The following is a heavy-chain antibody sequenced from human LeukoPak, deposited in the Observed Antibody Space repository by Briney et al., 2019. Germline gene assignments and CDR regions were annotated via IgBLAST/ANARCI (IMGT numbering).Heavy chain of an antibody. J-gene: IGHJ3*02. V-gene: IGHV4-34*01. CDR1: GGSFSGYY. Sequence: SETLSLTCAVYGGSFSGYYWSWIRQPPGKGLEWIGEINHSGSTNYNPSLKSRVTISVDTSKNQFSLKLSSVTAADTAVYYCARLYYYGTKRIFDIWGQGTMVTVSS. D-gene: IGHD3-10*01. CDR2: INHSGST. CDR3: ARLYYYGTKRIFDI.